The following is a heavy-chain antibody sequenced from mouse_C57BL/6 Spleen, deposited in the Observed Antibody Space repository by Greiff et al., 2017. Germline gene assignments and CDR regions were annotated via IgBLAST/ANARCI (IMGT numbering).Heavy chain of an antibody. CDR3: ARREYGLYAMDY. CDR2: IDPSDSYT. V-gene: IGHV1-50*01. CDR1: GYTFTSYW. D-gene: IGHD2-10*02. J-gene: IGHJ4*01. Sequence: VQLQQPGAELVKPGASVKLSCKASGYTFTSYWMQWVKQRPGQGLEWIGEIDPSDSYTNYNQKFKGKATLTVDTSSSTAYMQLSSLTSEDSAVYYCARREYGLYAMDYWGQGTSVTVSS.